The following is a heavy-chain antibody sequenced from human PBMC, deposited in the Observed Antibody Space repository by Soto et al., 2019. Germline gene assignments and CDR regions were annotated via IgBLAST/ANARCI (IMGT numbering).Heavy chain of an antibody. D-gene: IGHD6-6*01. J-gene: IGHJ5*02. CDR3: ATSLAARRKPYNWLDA. V-gene: IGHV1-69*06. CDR1: GGTLNSQS. CDR2: IIPMFGTP. Sequence: QVQVFQSGAEVKKPGSSVRVSCKVSGGTLNSQSNTWVRQAPGQGLEWMGGIIPMFGTPTDAQKFRGRVTISADTSTNTVYMELRSLSSQDTAVYYCATSLAARRKPYNWLDAWGQGTLVTVSS.